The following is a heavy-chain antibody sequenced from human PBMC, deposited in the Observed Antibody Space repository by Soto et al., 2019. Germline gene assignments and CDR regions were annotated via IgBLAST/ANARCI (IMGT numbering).Heavy chain of an antibody. CDR3: AANSGRLRKGYYSGMDV. Sequence: SEKVACSSSVFTLTGSSVQWVRQARGQRLEWIGWIVVGSGNTIYEQNFQDRVTITRDMSTNTANMELSRLRSEDTAVYYCAANSGRLRKGYYSGMDVWGQGTTVTVSS. D-gene: IGHD2-21*02. CDR2: IVVGSGNT. CDR1: VFTLTGSS. V-gene: IGHV1-58*01. J-gene: IGHJ6*02.